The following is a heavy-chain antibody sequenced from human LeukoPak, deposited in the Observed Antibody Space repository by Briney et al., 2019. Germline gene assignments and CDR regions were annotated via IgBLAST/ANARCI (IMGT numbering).Heavy chain of an antibody. J-gene: IGHJ4*02. CDR1: GGSISSSSYY. Sequence: PSETLSLTCTVSGGSISSSSYYWGWIRQPPGRGLEWIGSIYYSGSTYYNPSLKSRVTISVDKSKNQFSLQLNSVTAADTAVYYCARGRWISGSYYNFDYWGQGTLVTVSS. V-gene: IGHV4-39*07. CDR2: IYYSGST. D-gene: IGHD1-26*01. CDR3: ARGRWISGSYYNFDY.